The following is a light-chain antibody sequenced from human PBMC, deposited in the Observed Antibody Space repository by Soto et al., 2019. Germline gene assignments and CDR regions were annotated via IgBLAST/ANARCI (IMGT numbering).Light chain of an antibody. V-gene: IGKV1-39*01. CDR2: AAS. CDR3: QQTYSVPGS. CDR1: QNIDSY. Sequence: DIQMTQSPSSLSASVGDRLTITCRASQNIDSYLNWYQQKPGKAPKLLIFAASNLQSGVPSRFSGSRSGTDFTVTISSLQPDDFATYYCQQTYSVPGSFGGGTKVEIK. J-gene: IGKJ4*01.